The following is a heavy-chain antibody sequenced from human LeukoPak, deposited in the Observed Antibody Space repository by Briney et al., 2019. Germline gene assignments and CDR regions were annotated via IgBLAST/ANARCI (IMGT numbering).Heavy chain of an antibody. CDR2: MYTSGST. D-gene: IGHD4-17*01. Sequence: SETLSLTCTVPGGSISSYYWSWIRLPAGKGLEWIGRMYTSGSTNYNPSLKSRVTMSVDTSKNQFSLKLSSVTAADTAVYYCARGGDSYYYYYGMDVWGQGTTVTVSS. V-gene: IGHV4-4*07. CDR1: GGSISSYY. CDR3: ARGGDSYYYYYGMDV. J-gene: IGHJ6*02.